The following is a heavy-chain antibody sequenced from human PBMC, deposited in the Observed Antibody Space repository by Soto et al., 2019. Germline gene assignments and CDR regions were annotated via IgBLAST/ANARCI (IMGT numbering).Heavy chain of an antibody. CDR2: IYYSGST. J-gene: IGHJ4*02. CDR1: GGSISSYY. V-gene: IGHV4-59*06. CDR3: ARGGHYYDSSGYPV. Sequence: SETLSLTCTVSGGSISSYYWSWIRQPAGKGLEWIGYIYYSGSTYYNPSLKSRVTISVDTSKNQFSLKLSSVTAADTAVYYCARGGHYYDSSGYPVWGQGTLVTVSS. D-gene: IGHD3-22*01.